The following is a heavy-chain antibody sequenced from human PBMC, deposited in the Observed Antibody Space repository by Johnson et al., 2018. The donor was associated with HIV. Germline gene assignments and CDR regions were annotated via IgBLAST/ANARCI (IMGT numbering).Heavy chain of an antibody. V-gene: IGHV3-20*04. CDR2: ISWNSGSI. D-gene: IGHD6-19*01. Sequence: VQLVESGGGLVQPGGSLRLSCAASGFIFDDYGMSWVRQAPGKGLEWVSGISWNSGSIDYADSVKGRFTISRDNAKNSLYLQMNSLRAEDTAFYYCARDGGWLDAFDIWGQGTMVTVSS. CDR1: GFIFDDYG. J-gene: IGHJ3*02. CDR3: ARDGGWLDAFDI.